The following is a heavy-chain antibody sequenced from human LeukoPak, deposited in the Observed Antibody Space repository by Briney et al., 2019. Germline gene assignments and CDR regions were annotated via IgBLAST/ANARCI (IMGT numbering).Heavy chain of an antibody. D-gene: IGHD6-19*01. CDR2: IKQDGSEK. Sequence: GGSLRLSCVASGFTFSSRDWMTWVRQAPGKGLEWVANIKQDGSEKNYVDSVKGRFTISRDNAKNSVDLQMNSLRVEDTAVYYCARDQSSGWYGKNWGQGTLVTVSS. CDR1: GFTFSSRDW. J-gene: IGHJ4*02. V-gene: IGHV3-7*01. CDR3: ARDQSSGWYGKN.